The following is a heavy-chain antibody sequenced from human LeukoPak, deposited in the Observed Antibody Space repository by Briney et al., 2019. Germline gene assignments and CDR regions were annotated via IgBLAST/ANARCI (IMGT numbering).Heavy chain of an antibody. CDR3: AKGHRIAAAGIYNWFDP. J-gene: IGHJ5*02. V-gene: IGHV3-23*01. CDR1: GFTFSSYA. D-gene: IGHD6-13*01. Sequence: GGSLRLSCAASGFTFSSYAMSWVRQAPGKGLEWVSAISGSGGSTYYADSVKGRFTISRDNSKNTLYLQMNSLRAEDTAVYYCAKGHRIAAAGIYNWFDPWGQGTLVTVSS. CDR2: ISGSGGST.